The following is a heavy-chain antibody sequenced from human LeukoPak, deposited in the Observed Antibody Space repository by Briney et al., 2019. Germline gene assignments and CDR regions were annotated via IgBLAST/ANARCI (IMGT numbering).Heavy chain of an antibody. CDR2: IYHSGNT. V-gene: IGHV4-38-2*02. J-gene: IGHJ6*03. CDR3: ARQSSDYYGSGSYYLYYYYYMDV. CDR1: GYSISTSYY. Sequence: SETLSLTCTVSGYSISTSYYWGWIRQPPGKGLEWIGSIYHSGNTYYNPSLKSRVTISVDTSKNQFSLKLNSVTAADTAVYYCARQSSDYYGSGSYYLYYYYYMDVWGKGTTVTISS. D-gene: IGHD3-10*01.